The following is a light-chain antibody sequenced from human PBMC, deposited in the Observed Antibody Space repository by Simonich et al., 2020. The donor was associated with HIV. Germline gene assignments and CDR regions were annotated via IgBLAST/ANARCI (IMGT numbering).Light chain of an antibody. V-gene: IGKV3-15*01. CDR3: QQYNNWPPWT. CDR2: GAS. Sequence: EIVMTQYPATLSVSPGARATLSCTASQSISTNLAWYQQKPGQAPRLLIYGASTRATGIPARFSGSGSGTEFTLTISSMQSEDFAVYYCQQYNNWPPWTFGQGTKVEIK. J-gene: IGKJ1*01. CDR1: QSISTN.